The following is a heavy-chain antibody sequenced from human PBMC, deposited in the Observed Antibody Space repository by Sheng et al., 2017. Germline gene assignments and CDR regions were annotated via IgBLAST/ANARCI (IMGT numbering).Heavy chain of an antibody. CDR1: GFTLSNYG. Sequence: VQLVESGGGLVQPGGSLKLSCAASGFTLSNYGMHWVRQAPGKGLEWVSFISFDGSNKYYADSVKGRFTISRDNSKNTLYLQTSNLRPEDTAVYYCARTSPSDYWGQGTLVIVSS. V-gene: IGHV3-30*03. CDR3: ARTSPSDY. CDR2: ISFDGSNK. J-gene: IGHJ4*02.